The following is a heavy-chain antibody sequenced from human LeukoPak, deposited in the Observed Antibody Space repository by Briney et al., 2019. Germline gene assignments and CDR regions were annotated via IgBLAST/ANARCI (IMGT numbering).Heavy chain of an antibody. CDR1: GASISSGTYY. V-gene: IGHV4-61*09. J-gene: IGHJ4*02. CDR3: ARDVID. CDR2: IDITGST. Sequence: SETLSLTCTVSGASISSGTYYWNWIRRSAGKGLEWIGHIDITGSTNYNPSLKSRVTISVDTSKNQFSLRLSSVTAADTAVYYCARDVIDWGQGTLVTVSS.